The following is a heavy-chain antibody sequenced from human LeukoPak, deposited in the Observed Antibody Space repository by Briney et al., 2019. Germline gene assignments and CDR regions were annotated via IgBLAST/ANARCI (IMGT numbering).Heavy chain of an antibody. Sequence: GGSLRLCCAASGFTFSSYEMNWVRQAPGKGLEWVSYISSSGSTIYYADSVKGRFTISRDNAKNSLYLQMNSLRAEDTAVYYCARDRAYYFDYWGQGTLVTVSS. CDR3: ARDRAYYFDY. CDR1: GFTFSSYE. V-gene: IGHV3-48*03. CDR2: ISSSGSTI. J-gene: IGHJ4*02.